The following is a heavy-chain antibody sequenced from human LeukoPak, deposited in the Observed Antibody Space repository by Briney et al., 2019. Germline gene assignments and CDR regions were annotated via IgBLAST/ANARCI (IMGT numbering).Heavy chain of an antibody. CDR2: IKQDGGEQ. J-gene: IGHJ4*02. CDR3: ASVWWSGYFRFDY. Sequence: GGSLRLSCAASGFTFSSYWMSWVRQAPGKGLEWVANIKQDGGEQSYVDSVKGRFTISRNNAKHSLFLQINRLRAEDTAVYYCASVWWSGYFRFDYWGQGTLVTVYS. CDR1: GFTFSSYW. V-gene: IGHV3-7*01. D-gene: IGHD3-3*01.